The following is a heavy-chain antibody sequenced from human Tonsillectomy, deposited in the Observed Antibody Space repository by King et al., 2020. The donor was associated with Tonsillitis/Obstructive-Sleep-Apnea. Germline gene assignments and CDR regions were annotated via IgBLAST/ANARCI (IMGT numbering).Heavy chain of an antibody. V-gene: IGHV1-2*06. Sequence: VQLVQSGAEVKKPGASVKVSCKASGYTFTGYYMHWVRQAPGQGLEWMGRINHNSGGTNYAQKFQGRVTMTRDTSISTAYMELSRLRSDDTAVYYCARDYYDFWSGYSDPRFDPWGQGTLVTVSS. D-gene: IGHD3-3*01. CDR3: ARDYYDFWSGYSDPRFDP. J-gene: IGHJ5*02. CDR2: INHNSGGT. CDR1: GYTFTGYY.